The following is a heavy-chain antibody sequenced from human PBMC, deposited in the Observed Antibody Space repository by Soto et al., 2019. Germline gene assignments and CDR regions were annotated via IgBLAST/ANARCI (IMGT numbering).Heavy chain of an antibody. V-gene: IGHV4-59*01. CDR2: IHNSGNT. J-gene: IGHJ3*02. D-gene: IGHD2-21*02. CDR1: SGSIRTSY. CDR3: ARLQYTVVTPIDM. Sequence: QVQLQESGPGLVKPSETLSLTCTVPSGSIRTSYWTWIRQFPGKILEWIAHIHNSGNTNSNPSLKRRVTISMDTSKNQISLRLTSVTAADTAMYYCARLQYTVVTPIDMWGQGTMVTVSS.